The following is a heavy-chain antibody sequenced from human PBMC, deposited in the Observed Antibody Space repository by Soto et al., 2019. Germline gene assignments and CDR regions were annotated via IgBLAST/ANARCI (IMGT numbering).Heavy chain of an antibody. CDR1: GLTVSGKKY. D-gene: IGHD1-26*01. V-gene: IGHV3-53*01. Sequence: GGSLRLSCAASGLTVSGKKYIAWVRQAPGKGLEWVSGVYDVDGTYYADSVKGRFTISRDTSKTIVFLEMKDLRPDDTAVYYCASWLLREHAYDVWGLGTTVTVSS. J-gene: IGHJ3*01. CDR2: VYDVDGT. CDR3: ASWLLREHAYDV.